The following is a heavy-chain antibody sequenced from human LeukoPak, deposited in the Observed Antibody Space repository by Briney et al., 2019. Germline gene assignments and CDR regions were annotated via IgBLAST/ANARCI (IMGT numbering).Heavy chain of an antibody. CDR3: ATLTVASSFDY. Sequence: GGSLRLSCAASGFAFSVYEMYWVRQAPGKGLEWVSYISSSGGTRYYADSVKGRFTISRDNAKNSLYLQMNSLRAEDTAVYYRATLTVASSFDYWGQGTLVTVSS. CDR1: GFAFSVYE. CDR2: ISSSGGTR. V-gene: IGHV3-48*03. J-gene: IGHJ4*02. D-gene: IGHD6-19*01.